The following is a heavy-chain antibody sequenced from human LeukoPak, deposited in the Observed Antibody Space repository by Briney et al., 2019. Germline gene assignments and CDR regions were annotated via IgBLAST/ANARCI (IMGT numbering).Heavy chain of an antibody. V-gene: IGHV4-34*01. J-gene: IGHJ4*02. CDR2: INHSGST. Sequence: SETLSLTCAVYGGSFSGYYWSWIRQPPGKGLEWIGEINHSGSTNYNPSLKSQVTISVDTSKNQFSLKLSSVTAADTAVYYCARGFSWVSSSLGYWGQGTLVTVSS. CDR1: GGSFSGYY. D-gene: IGHD6-13*01. CDR3: ARGFSWVSSSLGY.